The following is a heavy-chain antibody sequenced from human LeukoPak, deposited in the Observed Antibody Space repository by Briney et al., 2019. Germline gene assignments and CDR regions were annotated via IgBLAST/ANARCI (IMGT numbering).Heavy chain of an antibody. J-gene: IGHJ4*02. D-gene: IGHD1-26*01. V-gene: IGHV3-48*04. Sequence: GGSLRLSCAASGSTFSSYAMHWVRQAPGKGLEWVSYISSSGSTIYYADSVKGRFTISRDNAKNSLYLQMNSLRAEDTAVYYCAREKVGIFDYWGQGTLVTVSS. CDR3: AREKVGIFDY. CDR1: GSTFSSYA. CDR2: ISSSGSTI.